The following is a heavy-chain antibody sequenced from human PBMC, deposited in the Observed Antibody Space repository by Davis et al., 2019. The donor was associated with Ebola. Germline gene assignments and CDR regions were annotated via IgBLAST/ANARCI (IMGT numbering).Heavy chain of an antibody. V-gene: IGHV1-18*04. CDR1: GYSFISYP. CDR2: IRTNNGDT. Sequence: ASVKVSCKASGYSFISYPITWLRQAPGHGPEWMGYIRTNNGDTNYAQSLQGRVTMPTDTSTSTAYLGVRSLRSDDTAVYFCARGSSGSFDYWGQGTLVTVSS. J-gene: IGHJ4*02. CDR3: ARGSSGSFDY. D-gene: IGHD6-25*01.